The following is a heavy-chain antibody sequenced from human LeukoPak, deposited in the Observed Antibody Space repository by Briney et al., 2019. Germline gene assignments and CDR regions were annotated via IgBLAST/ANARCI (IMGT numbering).Heavy chain of an antibody. CDR2: IKSKTDGGTT. D-gene: IGHD6-13*01. CDR1: GFTFSNAW. V-gene: IGHV3-15*01. J-gene: IGHJ4*02. Sequence: GGSLRLSCAASGFTFSNAWMSWVRQAPGKGLEWVGRIKSKTDGGTTDYAAPVKGRFTISRDDSKNTLYLQINSLKTEDTAVYYCTTGEPRSPSGIAAAGTDVDFDYWGQGTLVTVSS. CDR3: TTGEPRSPSGIAAAGTDVDFDY.